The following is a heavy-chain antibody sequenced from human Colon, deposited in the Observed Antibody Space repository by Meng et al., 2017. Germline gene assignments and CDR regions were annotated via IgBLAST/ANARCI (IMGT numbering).Heavy chain of an antibody. CDR1: GGSISGDGYY. J-gene: IGHJ5*02. CDR2: VHDSGDT. CDR3: ARDPSNRGAFFDP. Sequence: QVQLRDSGPCLVKPSQTLSLTCVVSGGSISGDGYYWSWIRQHPGKGLEWIGYVHDSGDTYYKSSLKSRITISIDTSENQFSLKLKSVTAADTAVYYCARDPSNRGAFFDPWGQGTLVTVSS. D-gene: IGHD3-10*01. V-gene: IGHV4-31*11.